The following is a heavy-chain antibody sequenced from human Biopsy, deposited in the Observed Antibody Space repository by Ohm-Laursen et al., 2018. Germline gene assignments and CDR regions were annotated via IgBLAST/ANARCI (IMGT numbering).Heavy chain of an antibody. V-gene: IGHV4-4*07. D-gene: IGHD3-22*01. CDR2: IYSSGST. CDR1: GGSLSSYY. Sequence: GTLSLTCPVSGGSLSSYYWSWIRQPAGKGLEWIGRIYSSGSTNYNPSLKSRVTLSMDTSKRQFSLKLSFVTAADTAVYYCARWTPEYDSSRYYLDAFDIWGQGTKVTVSS. J-gene: IGHJ3*02. CDR3: ARWTPEYDSSRYYLDAFDI.